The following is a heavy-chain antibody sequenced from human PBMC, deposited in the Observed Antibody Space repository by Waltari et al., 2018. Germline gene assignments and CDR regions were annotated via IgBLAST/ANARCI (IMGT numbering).Heavy chain of an antibody. Sequence: QVQLQESGPGLVKPSQTLSLTCTVSGGSISSGSYYWSWIRQPAGKGLEWIVGMYTSGSTNYNPSLKSRVTISVDTSKNQFSLKLSSVTAADTAVYYCARNSRVAGTLDYWGQGTLVTVSS. CDR2: MYTSGST. CDR1: GGSISSGSYY. D-gene: IGHD6-19*01. V-gene: IGHV4-61*02. J-gene: IGHJ4*02. CDR3: ARNSRVAGTLDY.